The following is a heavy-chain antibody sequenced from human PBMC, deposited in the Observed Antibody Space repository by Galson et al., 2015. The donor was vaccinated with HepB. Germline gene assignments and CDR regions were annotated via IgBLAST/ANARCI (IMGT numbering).Heavy chain of an antibody. D-gene: IGHD5-24*01. CDR1: GFTVSSTY. V-gene: IGHV3-53*01. J-gene: IGHJ4*02. Sequence: SLRLSCAASGFTVSSTYMTWVRQAPGRGLEWVSLVYSGDWTYYAESVKGRFTISRDNSKNTLYLQMNSLKAEDTAVYYCARGDGYNFAGFNYWGQGTLVTVSS. CDR2: VYSGDWT. CDR3: ARGDGYNFAGFNY.